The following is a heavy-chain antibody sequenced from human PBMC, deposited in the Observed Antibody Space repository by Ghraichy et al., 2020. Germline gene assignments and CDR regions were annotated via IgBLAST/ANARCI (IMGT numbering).Heavy chain of an antibody. D-gene: IGHD5-12*01. CDR2: IKQDGSEK. CDR1: RFTFSSYW. Sequence: GESLNISCAASRFTFSSYWMSWVRQAPGKGLEWVANIKQDGSEKYYVDSVKGRFTMSRDNAKNSLNLQMNSLRAEDTAVYYCAINSGYSKKSAEYFQYWGQGTLVTVSS. V-gene: IGHV3-7*03. J-gene: IGHJ1*01. CDR3: AINSGYSKKSAEYFQY.